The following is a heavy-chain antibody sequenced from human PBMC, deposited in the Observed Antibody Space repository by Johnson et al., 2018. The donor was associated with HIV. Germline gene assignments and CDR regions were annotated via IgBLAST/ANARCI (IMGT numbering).Heavy chain of an antibody. D-gene: IGHD3-3*01. CDR1: GFTFSSYW. CDR2: IKQDGSEK. Sequence: VQLVESGGGLVQPWGSLRLSCAASGFTFSSYWMTWVRQAPGKGLEWVANIKQDGSEKYYVDSVKGRFTISRDNAKNSLYLQMNSLRAEDTAVYYCARAYYTFWSGYDAFDMWGLGTLVTVSS. CDR3: ARAYYTFWSGYDAFDM. V-gene: IGHV3-7*04. J-gene: IGHJ3*02.